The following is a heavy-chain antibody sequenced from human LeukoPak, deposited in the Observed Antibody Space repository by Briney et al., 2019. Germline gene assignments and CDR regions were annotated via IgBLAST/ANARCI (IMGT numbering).Heavy chain of an antibody. CDR2: ISAYNGNT. Sequence: ASVKVSCKASGYTFTSYGISWVRQAPGQGLEWMGWISAYNGNTNYAQKLQGRVTMTTDTSTSTAYMELRSLRSDGTAVYYCARDVELRYFDWFNYYYGMDVWGQGTTVTVSS. D-gene: IGHD3-9*01. J-gene: IGHJ6*02. CDR1: GYTFTSYG. CDR3: ARDVELRYFDWFNYYYGMDV. V-gene: IGHV1-18*01.